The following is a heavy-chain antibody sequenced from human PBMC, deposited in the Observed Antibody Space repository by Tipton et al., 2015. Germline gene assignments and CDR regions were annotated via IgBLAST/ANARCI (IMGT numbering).Heavy chain of an antibody. J-gene: IGHJ5*02. V-gene: IGHV3-74*01. D-gene: IGHD4-23*01. Sequence: SLRLSCAASGFTFSRYWMHWVRQVPGTGLVWVSRTDEWGSVTDYTDSVRGRFTISRDNAKNTLYLQMSFLRAEDTAVYYCARDLGGRFGQWGQGTLVTVSS. CDR2: TDEWGSVT. CDR3: ARDLGGRFGQ. CDR1: GFTFSRYW.